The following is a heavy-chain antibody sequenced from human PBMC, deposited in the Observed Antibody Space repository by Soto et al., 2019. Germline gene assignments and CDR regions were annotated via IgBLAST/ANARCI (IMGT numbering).Heavy chain of an antibody. CDR2: ISGSGGST. Sequence: QPWGSRRLSCAASGFTFSSYAMSWVRQAPGKGLEWVSAISGSGGSTYYADSVKGRFTISRDNSKNTLYLQMNSLRAEDMAVYYCAKEWRPNIAARPLRVDYWGQGTLVTVSS. J-gene: IGHJ4*02. CDR1: GFTFSSYA. CDR3: AKEWRPNIAARPLRVDY. D-gene: IGHD6-6*01. V-gene: IGHV3-23*01.